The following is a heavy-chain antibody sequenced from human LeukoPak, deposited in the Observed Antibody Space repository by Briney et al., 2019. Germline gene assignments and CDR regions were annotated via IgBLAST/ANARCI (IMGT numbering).Heavy chain of an antibody. V-gene: IGHV3-7*03. D-gene: IGHD5-18*01. CDR1: GLTFTNYA. CDR2: IKQDGSEK. CDR3: AKRRSPAIGGAFDI. Sequence: GGSLRLSCAASGLTFTNYAMSWVRQAPGKGLEWVANIKQDGSEKYYVDSVKGQFTISRDNAKNSLYLQMNSLRAEDTAVYYCAKRRSPAIGGAFDIWGQGTMVTVSS. J-gene: IGHJ3*02.